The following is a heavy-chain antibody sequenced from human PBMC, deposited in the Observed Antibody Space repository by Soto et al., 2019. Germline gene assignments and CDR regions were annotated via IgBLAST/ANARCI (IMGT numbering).Heavy chain of an antibody. J-gene: IGHJ3*02. V-gene: IGHV3-15*01. CDR1: GFTFSNAW. CDR2: IKSKTDGGTT. D-gene: IGHD2-8*01. Sequence: GGSLRLSCAASGFTFSNAWMSWVRQAPGKGLEWVGRIKSKTDGGTTDYAAPVKGRFTISRDDSKNTLYLQMNSLKTEDTAVYYCTTDLGVLMVYAMPDAFDIWGQGTMVTVSS. CDR3: TTDLGVLMVYAMPDAFDI.